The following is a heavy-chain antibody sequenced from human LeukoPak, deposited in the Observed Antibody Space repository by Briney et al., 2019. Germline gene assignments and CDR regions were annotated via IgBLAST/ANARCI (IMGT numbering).Heavy chain of an antibody. J-gene: IGHJ3*02. D-gene: IGHD3-22*01. CDR1: GFSFSSYA. Sequence: GGSLRLSCAASGFSFSSYAMHWVRQAPGKGLEWVAVISYDGSNKYYADSVKGRFTISRDNSKNTLYLQMNSLRAEDTAVYYCTRAAGYYDSSGYPTRADAFDIWGQGTMVTVSS. V-gene: IGHV3-30-3*01. CDR2: ISYDGSNK. CDR3: TRAAGYYDSSGYPTRADAFDI.